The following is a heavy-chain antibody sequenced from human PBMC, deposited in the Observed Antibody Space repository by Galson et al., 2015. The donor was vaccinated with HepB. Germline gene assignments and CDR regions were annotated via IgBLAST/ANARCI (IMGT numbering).Heavy chain of an antibody. Sequence: SCKASGYTFTSYAMHWVRQAPGQRLEWMGWINAGNGNTKYSQKFQGRVTITRDTSASTAYMELSSLRSEDTAVYYCARLTGSKKFDPWGQGTLVTVSS. CDR3: ARLTGSKKFDP. J-gene: IGHJ5*02. CDR2: INAGNGNT. D-gene: IGHD1-26*01. V-gene: IGHV1-3*01. CDR1: GYTFTSYA.